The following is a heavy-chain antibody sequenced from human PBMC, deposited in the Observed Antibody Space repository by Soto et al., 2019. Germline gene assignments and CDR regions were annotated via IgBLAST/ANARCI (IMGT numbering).Heavy chain of an antibody. J-gene: IGHJ6*02. Sequence: PSHTLSLTCTISGGSLWDEYHYWSWVRQSAGKGLGWIGHIYYSGAKYLSEALERRVTMSLDTSKNQFSMHLRSVTDADTATDFCAKDIGVGPFAYKGDGGIDVWGQGTTVTVSS. CDR2: IYYSGAK. CDR3: AKDIGVGPFAYKGDGGIDV. V-gene: IGHV4-30-4*01. CDR1: GGSLWDEYHY. D-gene: IGHD1-20*01.